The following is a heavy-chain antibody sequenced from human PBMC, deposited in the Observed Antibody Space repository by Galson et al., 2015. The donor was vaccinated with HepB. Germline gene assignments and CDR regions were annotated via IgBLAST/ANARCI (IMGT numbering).Heavy chain of an antibody. V-gene: IGHV6-1*01. CDR3: ARGGIVATMLDY. J-gene: IGHJ4*02. CDR2: TYFRSKWFS. CDR1: GDSVSSNSAA. D-gene: IGHD5-12*01. Sequence: CAISGDSVSSNSAAWNWIRLSPSRGLEWLGRTYFRSKWFSDYAVSVRGRITISPDTPKNQFSLQVNSVTPEDTDVYYCARGGIVATMLDYWGQRTLVTVSS.